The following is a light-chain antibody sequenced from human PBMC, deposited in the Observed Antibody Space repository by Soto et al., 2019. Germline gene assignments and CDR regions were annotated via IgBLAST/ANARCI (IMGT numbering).Light chain of an antibody. J-gene: IGKJ4*01. V-gene: IGKV3-20*01. CDR2: GAS. Sequence: EIVLTQSPGTLSLSPGARDPVSCRASQSVSSSYLAWYQHKPGQAPRLLISGASNRAAGIPDRFSGSGSGTDFTLTISRLEPEDFAVYYCQQYDNSFTFGGGTKVDIK. CDR3: QQYDNSFT. CDR1: QSVSSSY.